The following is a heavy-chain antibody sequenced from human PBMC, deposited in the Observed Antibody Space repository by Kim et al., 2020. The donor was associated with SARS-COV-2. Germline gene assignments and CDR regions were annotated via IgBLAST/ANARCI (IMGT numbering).Heavy chain of an antibody. D-gene: IGHD2-2*02. CDR3: ARGSLLLEGCPRSTSCYRNYYYYYYMDV. CDR2: INHSGST. Sequence: SETLSLTCAVYGGSFSGYYWSWIRQPPGKGLEWIGEINHSGSTNYNPSLKSRVTISVDTSKNQFSLKLSSMTAADTAVYYCARGSLLLEGCPRSTSCYRNYYYYYYMDVWGKGTTVTVSS. CDR1: GGSFSGYY. J-gene: IGHJ6*03. V-gene: IGHV4-34*01.